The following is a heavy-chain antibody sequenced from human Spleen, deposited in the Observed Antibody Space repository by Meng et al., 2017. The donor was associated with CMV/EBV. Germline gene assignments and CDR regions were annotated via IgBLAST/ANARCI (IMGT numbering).Heavy chain of an antibody. V-gene: IGHV4-59*01. J-gene: IGHJ6*02. CDR2: VYYSGRT. CDR1: GGSISSYY. D-gene: IGHD3-10*01. CDR3: ARDRTGGDYGMDV. Sequence: SETLSLTCTVSGGSISSYYWSWIRQPPGKGLEWIGYVYYSGRTNYNPSLKSRVTISVDTSKIQFSLKLGSVTAADTAVYYCARDRTGGDYGMDVWGQGTTVTVS.